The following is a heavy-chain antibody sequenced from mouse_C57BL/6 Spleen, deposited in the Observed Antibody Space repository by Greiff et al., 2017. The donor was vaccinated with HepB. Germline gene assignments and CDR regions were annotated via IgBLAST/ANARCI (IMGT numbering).Heavy chain of an antibody. J-gene: IGHJ2*01. CDR2: IDPSDSYT. V-gene: IGHV1-69*01. CDR3: ARVYYYGSSYFDY. Sequence: QVHVKQPGAELVMPGASVKLSCKASGYTFTSYWMHWVKQRPGQGLEWIGEIDPSDSYTNYNQKFKGKSTLTVDKSSSTAYMQLSSLTSEDSAVYYCARVYYYGSSYFDYWGQGTTLTVSS. D-gene: IGHD1-1*01. CDR1: GYTFTSYW.